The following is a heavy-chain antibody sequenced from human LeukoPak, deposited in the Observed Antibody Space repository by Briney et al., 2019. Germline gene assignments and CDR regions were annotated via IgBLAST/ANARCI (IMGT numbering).Heavy chain of an antibody. CDR2: ISSSGSTI. V-gene: IGHV3-48*04. D-gene: IGHD3-10*01. J-gene: IGHJ4*02. CDR3: ARPLSSAWFGDSKGTLGY. Sequence: GGSLRLSCAASGFSFSSYSMNWVRQAPGKGLEWVSYISSSGSTIYYADSVKGRFTISRDNAKNSLYLQMNSLRAEDTAVYYCARPLSSAWFGDSKGTLGYWGQGTLVTVSS. CDR1: GFSFSSYS.